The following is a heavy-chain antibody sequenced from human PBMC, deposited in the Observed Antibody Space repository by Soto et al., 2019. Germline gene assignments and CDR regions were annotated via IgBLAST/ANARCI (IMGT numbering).Heavy chain of an antibody. CDR2: IIPIFGTT. J-gene: IGHJ6*02. Sequence: QVQLVQSGAEVKKPGSSVKVSCKASGGTFSSYAISWVRQAPGQGLEWMGGIIPIFGTTNYAQKFQGRVTITADESTSTAYMELSSLRSEETAVYYCARTLMTTVTTLNYGMDVWGQGTTVTVSS. CDR3: ARTLMTTVTTLNYGMDV. V-gene: IGHV1-69*01. D-gene: IGHD4-4*01. CDR1: GGTFSSYA.